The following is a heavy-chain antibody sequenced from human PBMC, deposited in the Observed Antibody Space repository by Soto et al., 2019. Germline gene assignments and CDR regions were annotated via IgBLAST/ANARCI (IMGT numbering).Heavy chain of an antibody. CDR2: IWYDGSNK. CDR1: GFTFSDHY. D-gene: IGHD4-17*01. V-gene: IGHV3-33*08. CDR3: ARDLSGDYGALDT. J-gene: IGHJ3*02. Sequence: PGGSLRLSCVGSGFTFSDHYIDWVRQAPGKGLEWVAVIWYDGSNKVYADSVKGRFTISRDNSKNTLYLQMNSLRAEDTAVYYCARDLSGDYGALDTWGQGTMVTVSS.